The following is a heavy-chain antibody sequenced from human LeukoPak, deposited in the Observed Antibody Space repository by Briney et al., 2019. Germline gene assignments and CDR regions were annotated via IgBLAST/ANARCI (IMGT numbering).Heavy chain of an antibody. D-gene: IGHD2/OR15-2a*01. CDR3: ARQAEILNWFDP. J-gene: IGHJ5*02. CDR2: IYYSGST. Sequence: SETLPLTCTVSGGSISSSSYYWGWIRQPPGKGLEWIGSIYYSGSTYYNPSLKSRVTISVDSSKNQFSLKLTSVTAADTAVYYCARQAEILNWFDPWGQGTLVTVSS. V-gene: IGHV4-39*01. CDR1: GGSISSSSYY.